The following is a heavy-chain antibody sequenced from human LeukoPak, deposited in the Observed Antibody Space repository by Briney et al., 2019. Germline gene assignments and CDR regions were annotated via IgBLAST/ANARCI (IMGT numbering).Heavy chain of an antibody. CDR3: AREAGVKGLDV. J-gene: IGHJ3*01. CDR1: GYSFISNH. Sequence: ASVKVSCKASGYSFISNHIYWVRQAPGQGLELMGWIMPDISVSRSAQNFQGRVTMTWDTSITSAYMELSSLTSDDTAVYFCAREAGVKGLDVWGQGTMVTVSS. CDR2: IMPDISVS. V-gene: IGHV1-2*02.